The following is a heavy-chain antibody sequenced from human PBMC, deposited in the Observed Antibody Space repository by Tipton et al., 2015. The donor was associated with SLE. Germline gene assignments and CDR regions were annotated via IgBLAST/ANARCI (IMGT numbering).Heavy chain of an antibody. V-gene: IGHV4-31*03. Sequence: TLSLTCTVSGGSVSSGDNYWSWIRQHPGKGLEWIGYIHYSGSTYYNPSLKSRVTISVDMSKNQFSLKLSSVTAADTAVYYCARDQVYYYDSSGYYRGPFDIWGQGTMGTVSS. CDR2: IHYSGST. J-gene: IGHJ3*02. D-gene: IGHD3-22*01. CDR3: ARDQVYYYDSSGYYRGPFDI. CDR1: GGSVSSGDNY.